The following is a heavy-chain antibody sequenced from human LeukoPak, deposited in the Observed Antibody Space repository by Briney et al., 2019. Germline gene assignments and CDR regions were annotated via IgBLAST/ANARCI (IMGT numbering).Heavy chain of an antibody. CDR3: ARPLRRATVFDY. CDR1: GFTFSSYE. J-gene: IGHJ4*02. Sequence: PGGSLRLSCAASGFTFSSYEMNWVRQAPGKGLEWVSYISSIGSTIYYADSVQGRFTISRDNAKNSLYLQMNSLRAEDTAVYYCARPLRRATVFDYWGQGTLVTVSS. V-gene: IGHV3-48*03. CDR2: ISSIGSTI.